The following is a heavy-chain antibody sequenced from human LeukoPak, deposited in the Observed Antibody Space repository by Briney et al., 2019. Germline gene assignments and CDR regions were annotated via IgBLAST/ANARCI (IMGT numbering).Heavy chain of an antibody. D-gene: IGHD1-26*01. CDR1: GFTFSSYA. V-gene: IGHV3-23*01. CDR2: ISHSGGST. J-gene: IGHJ4*02. CDR3: ARESRRVGEGDFDY. Sequence: PGGSLRLSCGASGFTFSSYAMSWVRQAPGKGLEWVSSISHSGGSTYYADSVKGRFTSSRDNSKNTVYLQMNCLRAEDTAVYYCARESRRVGEGDFDYWGQGTLVTVSS.